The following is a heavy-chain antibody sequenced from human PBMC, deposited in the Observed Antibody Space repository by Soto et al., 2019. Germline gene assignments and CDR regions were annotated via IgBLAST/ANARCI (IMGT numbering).Heavy chain of an antibody. Sequence: NPSETLSLTCTVSGGSISSGDYYWSWIRQPPGKGLEWIGNIHHSGTTYSNPSLRSRLAISVDPPNNQFSLKLRSVTAADTAVYFCARDLPTMIIDSWGQGSLVTVSS. J-gene: IGHJ5*01. CDR1: GGSISSGDYY. CDR2: IHHSGTT. V-gene: IGHV4-30-4*01. D-gene: IGHD3-22*01. CDR3: ARDLPTMIIDS.